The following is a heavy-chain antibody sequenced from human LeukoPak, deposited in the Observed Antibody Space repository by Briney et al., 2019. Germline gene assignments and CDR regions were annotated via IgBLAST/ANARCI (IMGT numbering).Heavy chain of an antibody. V-gene: IGHV4-59*11. Sequence: SETLSLTCTVSGASIRSHYWNWIRQPPGKGLEWIGYIYNSGSTIYNPSLKSRLTISVDASNNQFSLKLSSVTAADTAVYYCARDSDGGSYDSWGRGTLVTVSS. CDR3: ARDSDGGSYDS. J-gene: IGHJ5*01. D-gene: IGHD1-26*01. CDR2: IYNSGST. CDR1: GASIRSHY.